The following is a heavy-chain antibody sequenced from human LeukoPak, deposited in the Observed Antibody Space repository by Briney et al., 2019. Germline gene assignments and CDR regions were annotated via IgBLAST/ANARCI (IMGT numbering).Heavy chain of an antibody. CDR2: ISSSSSTI. Sequence: GGSLRLSCAASGFTFSSYSMNWVRQAPGKGLEWVSYISSSSSTIYYADSVKGRFTISRDNAKNPLYLQMNSLRAEDTAVYYCARGRYSSGWTSDYWGQGTLVTVSS. D-gene: IGHD6-19*01. CDR1: GFTFSSYS. CDR3: ARGRYSSGWTSDY. V-gene: IGHV3-48*01. J-gene: IGHJ4*02.